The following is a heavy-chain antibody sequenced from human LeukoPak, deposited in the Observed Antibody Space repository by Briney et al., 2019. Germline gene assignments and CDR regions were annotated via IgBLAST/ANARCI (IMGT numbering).Heavy chain of an antibody. V-gene: IGHV1-18*01. J-gene: IGHJ4*02. CDR2: ISAYNGNT. Sequence: AAVKVSCKASGYTFTSYGISWVRQAPGPGLEWMGWISAYNGNTNYAQKHHGRVTMTTDTSTSTAYMELRSLRYDDTAVYYCARGSRYSSGWDPIDYWGQGTLVTVSS. CDR3: ARGSRYSSGWDPIDY. D-gene: IGHD6-19*01. CDR1: GYTFTSYG.